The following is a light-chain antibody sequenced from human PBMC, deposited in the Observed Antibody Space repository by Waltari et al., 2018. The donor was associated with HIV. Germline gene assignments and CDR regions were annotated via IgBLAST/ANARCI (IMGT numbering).Light chain of an antibody. CDR3: QTWGTGIQV. Sequence: QLVLTQSPSASASLGASVKLTCTLSSGHTNYAIAWHQQQPEKGPRYLMNLKSDGSHSKGDWIPYRFSGSSSGAERYLTISTHQSEDEADYYCQTWGTGIQVFGGGTKLTVL. J-gene: IGLJ3*02. V-gene: IGLV4-69*02. CDR2: LKSDGSH. CDR1: SGHTNYA.